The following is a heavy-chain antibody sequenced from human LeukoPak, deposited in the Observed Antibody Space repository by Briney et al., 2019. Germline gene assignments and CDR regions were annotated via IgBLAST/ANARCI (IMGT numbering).Heavy chain of an antibody. J-gene: IGHJ3*02. CDR1: GGSISSYY. V-gene: IGHV4-59*01. D-gene: IGHD3-22*01. CDR2: ICYSGTN. CDR3: ARGRRQVITMIVVVDAFDI. Sequence: KPSETLSLTCTVSGGSISSYYWSWIRQPPGKGLEWIGYICYSGTNNYNPSLKSRVTISVDTSKNQCSLKLSSVTAADTAVYYCARGRRQVITMIVVVDAFDIWGQGTMVTVSS.